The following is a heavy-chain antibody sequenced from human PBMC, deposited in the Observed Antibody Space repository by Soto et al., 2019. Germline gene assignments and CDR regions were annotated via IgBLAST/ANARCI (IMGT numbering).Heavy chain of an antibody. V-gene: IGHV4-4*07. Sequence: PSETLSLTCSVSGDSISDYYWSWIRQPAGKGLEWIGRIHTSGSTTYNPSLKSRVAMSVDTSRNQFSLNLKSVTAADTAVYFCAREMDVPMSRDYLDYWGQGALVTVSS. CDR1: GDSISDYY. D-gene: IGHD3-10*02. CDR3: AREMDVPMSRDYLDY. J-gene: IGHJ4*02. CDR2: IHTSGST.